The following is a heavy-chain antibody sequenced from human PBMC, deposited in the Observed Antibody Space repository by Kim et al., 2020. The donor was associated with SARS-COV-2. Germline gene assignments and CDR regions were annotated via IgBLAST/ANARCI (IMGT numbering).Heavy chain of an antibody. CDR1: GFTFSSYA. CDR3: ARGTLGYGKSQRDLYYY. Sequence: GGSLRLSCAASGFTFSSYAMHWVRQAPGKGLEWVAVISYDGSNKYYADSVKGRFTISRDNSKNTLYLQMNSLRAEDTAVYYCARGTLGYGKSQRDLYYY. CDR2: ISYDGSNK. J-gene: IGHJ6*01. V-gene: IGHV3-30*04. D-gene: IGHD7-27*01.